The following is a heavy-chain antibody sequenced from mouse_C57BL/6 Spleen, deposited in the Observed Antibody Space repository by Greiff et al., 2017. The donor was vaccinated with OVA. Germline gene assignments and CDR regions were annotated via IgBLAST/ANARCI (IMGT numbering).Heavy chain of an antibody. D-gene: IGHD4-1*01. Sequence: ESGPGLVKPSQSLSLTCSVTGYSITSGYYWNWIRQFPGNKLEWMGYISYDGSNNYNPSLKNRISITRDTSKNQFFLKLNSVTTEDTATYYCAREGETGTLDYWGQGTTLTVSS. J-gene: IGHJ2*01. CDR2: ISYDGSN. V-gene: IGHV3-6*01. CDR1: GYSITSGYY. CDR3: AREGETGTLDY.